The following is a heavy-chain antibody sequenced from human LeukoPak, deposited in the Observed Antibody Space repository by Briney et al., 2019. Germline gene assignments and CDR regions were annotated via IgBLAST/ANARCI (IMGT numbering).Heavy chain of an antibody. CDR1: GGSISSYY. Sequence: SETLSLTCTVSGGSISSYYWSWIRQPAGKGLEWIGRIYTSGSTNYNPSLKSRVTMSVDTPKNQFSLKLSSVTAADTAVYYCARDRYDFWSGYSASYYMDVWGKGTTVTVSS. V-gene: IGHV4-4*07. J-gene: IGHJ6*03. CDR2: IYTSGST. D-gene: IGHD3-3*01. CDR3: ARDRYDFWSGYSASYYMDV.